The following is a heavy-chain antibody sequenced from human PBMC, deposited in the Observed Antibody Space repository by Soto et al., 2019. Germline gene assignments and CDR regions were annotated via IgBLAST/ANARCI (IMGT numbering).Heavy chain of an antibody. CDR1: GGTFSSSA. V-gene: IGHV1-69*01. Sequence: QVRLVQSGAEMKQPGSSVTVSCKSSASGGTFSSSAIHWVRQAPGQGLEWLGGIIPIFPTIDYAQNFQGRVTISADETTTTAYMELKSLRSDDTAVYYCAIGVDRGSEADGWFDPWGQGTLVTVSS. J-gene: IGHJ5*02. D-gene: IGHD3-10*01. CDR2: IIPIFPTI. CDR3: AIGVDRGSEADGWFDP.